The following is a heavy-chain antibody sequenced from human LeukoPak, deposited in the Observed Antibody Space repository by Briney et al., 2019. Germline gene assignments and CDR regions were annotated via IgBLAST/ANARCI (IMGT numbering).Heavy chain of an antibody. CDR3: ARGRQWLSYFDY. V-gene: IGHV1-2*02. Sequence: ASVKVSCKASGYTFTGYYMHWVRQAPGQGLEWMGWINPNSGGTNYAQKLQGRVIMTTDTSTSTAYMELRSLRSDDTAVYYCARGRQWLSYFDYWGQGTLVTVSS. CDR1: GYTFTGYY. J-gene: IGHJ4*02. D-gene: IGHD6-19*01. CDR2: INPNSGGT.